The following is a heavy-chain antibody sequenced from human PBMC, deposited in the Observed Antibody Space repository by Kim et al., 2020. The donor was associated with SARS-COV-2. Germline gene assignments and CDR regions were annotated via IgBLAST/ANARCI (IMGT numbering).Heavy chain of an antibody. CDR2: ISGTGGST. CDR1: GFTFSSFA. D-gene: IGHD2-2*02. Sequence: GGSLRLSCAASGFTFSSFAMNWVRQAPGKGLEWVSGISGTGGSTYYAGSVKGRFTISRDDSKTTLYLQMNSLRAEDTAVYYCAKSLYPETPTPFDYWGQGTLVTVSS. V-gene: IGHV3-23*01. J-gene: IGHJ4*02. CDR3: AKSLYPETPTPFDY.